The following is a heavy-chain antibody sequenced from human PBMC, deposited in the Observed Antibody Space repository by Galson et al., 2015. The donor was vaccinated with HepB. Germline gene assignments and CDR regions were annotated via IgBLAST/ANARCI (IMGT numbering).Heavy chain of an antibody. V-gene: IGHV4-59*01. CDR3: ARFHYYDSSGFSHDAFDV. J-gene: IGHJ3*01. CDR1: GASISPYF. Sequence: SETLSLTCSVSGASISPYFWTWIRQPPGKGLEWIGRIDYTGGAKYNPSLNSQVTISLDTSKNQFSLRLISVTAADTAVYYCARFHYYDSSGFSHDAFDVWGQGTMVTVSP. D-gene: IGHD3-22*01. CDR2: IDYTGGA.